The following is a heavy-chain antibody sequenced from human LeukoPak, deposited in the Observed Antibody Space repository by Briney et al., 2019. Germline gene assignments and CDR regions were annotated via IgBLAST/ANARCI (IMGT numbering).Heavy chain of an antibody. V-gene: IGHV1-45*02. CDR1: GYTFTYRY. CDR2: ITPFNGNT. J-gene: IGHJ6*02. D-gene: IGHD1-7*01. CDR3: ANQLWILSNWNYKRRHYYYYGMDV. Sequence: ASVKVSCKASGYTFTYRYLHWVRQAPGQALEWMGWITPFNGNTNYAQKFQDRVTITRDRSMSTAYMELSSLRSEDTAMYYCANQLWILSNWNYKRRHYYYYGMDVWGQGTTVTVSS.